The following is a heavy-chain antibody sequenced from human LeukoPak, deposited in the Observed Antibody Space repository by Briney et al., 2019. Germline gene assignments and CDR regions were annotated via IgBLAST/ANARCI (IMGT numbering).Heavy chain of an antibody. V-gene: IGHV1-2*02. D-gene: IGHD2-2*01. CDR3: ARGCQYQLLIYFYYYMDV. J-gene: IGHJ6*03. CDR2: INPNSGGT. CDR1: GGTFSSYA. Sequence: ASVNVSCKASGGTFSSYAISWVRQAPGQGLEWMGWINPNSGGTNYAQKFQGRVTMTRDTSISTAYMDLSSLRSDDTAVYYCARGCQYQLLIYFYYYMDVWGKGTTVTVSS.